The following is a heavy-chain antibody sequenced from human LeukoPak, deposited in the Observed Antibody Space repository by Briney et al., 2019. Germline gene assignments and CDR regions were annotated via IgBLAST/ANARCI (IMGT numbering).Heavy chain of an antibody. V-gene: IGHV4-59*01. D-gene: IGHD5-18*01. Sequence: KPSETLSLTCTVSGGSISGYYWSWIRQPPGKGLEWIGYIYYNGNTNYNPSLKSRVTISVDTSKNQFSLKLSSVTAADTAVYYCARIVTYGYGYIDYWGHGTLVTVSS. CDR3: ARIVTYGYGYIDY. CDR2: IYYNGNT. CDR1: GGSISGYY. J-gene: IGHJ4*01.